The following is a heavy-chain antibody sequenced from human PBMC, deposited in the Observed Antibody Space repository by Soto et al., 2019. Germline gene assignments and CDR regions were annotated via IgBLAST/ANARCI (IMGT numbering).Heavy chain of an antibody. Sequence: QVHLQESGPGLVKPSETLSLTCTVSGGSISKYYWSWIRQPPGKGLEWIGYIYYFGSTNYNPSLTSRFTISVDTSKNHFSLKLSSVTAADTAVYYCARHSPDFDWLSQFDYWGQGTLVTISS. CDR1: GGSISKYY. V-gene: IGHV4-59*08. CDR2: IYYFGST. CDR3: ARHSPDFDWLSQFDY. D-gene: IGHD3-9*01. J-gene: IGHJ4*02.